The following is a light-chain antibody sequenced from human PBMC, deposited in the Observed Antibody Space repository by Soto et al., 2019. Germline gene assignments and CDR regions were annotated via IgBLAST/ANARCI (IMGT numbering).Light chain of an antibody. CDR3: QQYGSSPPT. Sequence: IVLTQSPGTLSLSPGERTTLSCRASQSIIRYLAWYQQKPGQGPRLLIYGASSRATGTPARFSGSGSGTDFTLTITSLEPEDFALYYCQQYGSSPPTFGQGTKVEIK. CDR2: GAS. V-gene: IGKV3-20*01. CDR1: QSIIRY. J-gene: IGKJ1*01.